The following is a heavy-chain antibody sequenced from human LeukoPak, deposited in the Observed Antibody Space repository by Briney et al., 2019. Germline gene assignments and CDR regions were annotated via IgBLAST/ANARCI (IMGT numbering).Heavy chain of an antibody. Sequence: GPSVKVSCKASGYIFTGYYMHWVRQAPGQGLEWMGWINPNSGDTHYAQRIQDAVTMTMDTSISTGYMELSRLTSDDRAVYWWARGTGWYHFDYWGQGTMVTVSS. J-gene: IGHJ4*02. D-gene: IGHD6-19*01. CDR2: INPNSGDT. CDR1: GYIFTGYY. V-gene: IGHV1-2*02. CDR3: ARGTGWYHFDY.